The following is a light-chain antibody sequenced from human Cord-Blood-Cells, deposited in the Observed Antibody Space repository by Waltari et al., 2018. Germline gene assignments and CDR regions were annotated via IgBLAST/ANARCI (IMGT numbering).Light chain of an antibody. CDR1: QSVSSY. J-gene: IGKJ2*01. CDR2: DAS. Sequence: ETVLTQSPATRSLSPGERATLSCRASQSVSSYLAWYQQKPGQAPRLLIYDASNRATGIPARFSGSGSGTDFTLTISSLEPEDFAVYYCQQRSNWPYTFGQGTKLEIK. CDR3: QQRSNWPYT. V-gene: IGKV3-11*01.